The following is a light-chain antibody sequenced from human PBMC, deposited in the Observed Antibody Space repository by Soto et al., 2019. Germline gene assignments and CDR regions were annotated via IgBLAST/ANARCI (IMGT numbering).Light chain of an antibody. Sequence: DIQMTQSPSSLSASVGDRVTITCRASQGISTYLNWYKQKPGKAPKLLIYAAFILQRGVPSRVSGYGSGTDFTLSISSLQPEDVATYYCQQADSFPITFGQGTKVDIK. CDR2: AAF. V-gene: IGKV1-39*01. J-gene: IGKJ1*01. CDR3: QQADSFPIT. CDR1: QGISTY.